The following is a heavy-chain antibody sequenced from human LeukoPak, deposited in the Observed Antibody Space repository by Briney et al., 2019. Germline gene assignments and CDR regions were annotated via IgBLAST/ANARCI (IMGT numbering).Heavy chain of an antibody. J-gene: IGHJ6*03. CDR2: ISWDGGST. Sequence: GWALRLSCAASGFTLDDYTMHWVRQAPGKGLEWVSLISWDGGSTYYADSVKGRFIISRDNSKNSLYLQMNSLRTEETALYYCAKDLRGHNRMGYCMDGWGKGTTVTVSS. D-gene: IGHD1-14*01. CDR1: GFTLDDYT. CDR3: AKDLRGHNRMGYCMDG. V-gene: IGHV3-43*01.